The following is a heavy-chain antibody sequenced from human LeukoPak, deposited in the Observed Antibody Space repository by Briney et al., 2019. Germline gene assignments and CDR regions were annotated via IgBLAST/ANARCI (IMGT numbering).Heavy chain of an antibody. J-gene: IGHJ4*02. Sequence: SETLSLICTVSGGSINGYYWSWIRQPPGKGLEWIGYIHYSGSTNYNPSLKSRVTISVDTSKNQFSLKLSSVTAADTAVYYCARDRSDNWFDYWGQGTLVTVSS. D-gene: IGHD5-24*01. CDR2: IHYSGST. V-gene: IGHV4-59*01. CDR1: GGSINGYY. CDR3: ARDRSDNWFDY.